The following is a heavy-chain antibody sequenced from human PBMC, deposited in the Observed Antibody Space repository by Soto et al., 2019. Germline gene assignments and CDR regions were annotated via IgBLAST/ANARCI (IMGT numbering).Heavy chain of an antibody. CDR1: GYSFTRYY. CDR3: ARGGQWDFLSDY. J-gene: IGHJ4*02. Sequence: QVQLVQSGAEVKKPGASVKVSCKASGYSFTRYYINWVRQAPGQGLEWMGWISAYNGNTHYEEKLQGRVTLTTDTSTSTAYMGLRSLRSDDTAVYFCARGGQWDFLSDYWGQGTLVTVSS. D-gene: IGHD1-26*01. V-gene: IGHV1-18*01. CDR2: ISAYNGNT.